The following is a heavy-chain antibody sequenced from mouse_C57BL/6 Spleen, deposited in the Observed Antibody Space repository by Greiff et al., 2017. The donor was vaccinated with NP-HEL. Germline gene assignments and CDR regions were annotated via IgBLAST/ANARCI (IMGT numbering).Heavy chain of an antibody. CDR1: GYTFTDYY. D-gene: IGHD2-3*01. V-gene: IGHV1-76*01. CDR2: IYPGSGNT. J-gene: IGHJ1*03. CDR3: AREAIYDGYYDWYFDV. Sequence: VQLVESGAELVRPGASVKLSCKASGYTFTDYYINWVKQRPGQGLEWIARIYPGSGNTYYNEKFKGKATLTAQKSSSTAYMQLSSLTSEDSAVYFCAREAIYDGYYDWYFDVWGIGTTVTVSS.